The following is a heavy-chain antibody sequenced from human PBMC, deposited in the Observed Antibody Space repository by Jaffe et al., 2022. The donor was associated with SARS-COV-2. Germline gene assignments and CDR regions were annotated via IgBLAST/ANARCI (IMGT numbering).Heavy chain of an antibody. D-gene: IGHD2-2*01. CDR3: AKEAYCSSTSCYHSGMDV. J-gene: IGHJ6*02. Sequence: EVQLLESGGGLVQPGGSLRLSCAASGFTFSSYAMSWVRQAPGKGLEWVSAISGSGGSTYYADSVKGRFTISRDNSKNTLYLQMNSLRAEDTAVYYCAKEAYCSSTSCYHSGMDVWGQGTTVTVSS. CDR2: ISGSGGST. V-gene: IGHV3-23*01. CDR1: GFTFSSYA.